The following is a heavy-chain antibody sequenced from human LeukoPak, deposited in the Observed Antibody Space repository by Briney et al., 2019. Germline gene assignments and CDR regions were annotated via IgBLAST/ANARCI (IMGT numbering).Heavy chain of an antibody. D-gene: IGHD1-26*01. V-gene: IGHV3-48*01. J-gene: IGHJ4*02. CDR3: TRNWEL. Sequence: GGSLRLSCAGSGFTFSDYAMSWVRQAPGKGLEWVSYISSSSSTIYYADSVKGRFTISRDNAKNSLYLQMNSLRAEDTAVYYCTRNWELWGQGTLVTVS. CDR2: ISSSSSTI. CDR1: GFTFSDYA.